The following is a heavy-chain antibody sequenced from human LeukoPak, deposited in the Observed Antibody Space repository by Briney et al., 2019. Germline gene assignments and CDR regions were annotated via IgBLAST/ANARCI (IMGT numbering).Heavy chain of an antibody. CDR3: ARGPIGYSSSSLYFDY. D-gene: IGHD6-6*01. Sequence: SETLSLTCNVSGYSISSGYYWGWLRQPPGKGLEWIGRIYHSGSTYYNASLKGRVTISVDTSKNQISLKLISVTAADTAVYYCARGPIGYSSSSLYFDYWGQGTLVTVSS. J-gene: IGHJ4*02. CDR2: IYHSGST. V-gene: IGHV4-38-2*02. CDR1: GYSISSGYY.